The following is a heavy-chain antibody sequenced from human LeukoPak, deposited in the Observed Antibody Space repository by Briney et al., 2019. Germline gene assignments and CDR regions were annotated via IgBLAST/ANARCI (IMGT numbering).Heavy chain of an antibody. CDR3: AKERDYGPADY. Sequence: SGGSLRLSCVASGFIFNKHAMSWVRQAPGKGLEWVSGLSGSGSSTDYADSVKGRFTVSRDNSKNTLFLQMNSLRAEDTAIYYCAKERDYGPADYWGQGTPVTVSS. D-gene: IGHD4/OR15-4a*01. V-gene: IGHV3-23*01. CDR2: LSGSGSST. CDR1: GFIFNKHA. J-gene: IGHJ4*02.